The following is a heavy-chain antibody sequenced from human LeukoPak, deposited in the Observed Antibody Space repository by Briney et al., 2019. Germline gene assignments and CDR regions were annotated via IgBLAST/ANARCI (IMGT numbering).Heavy chain of an antibody. J-gene: IGHJ4*02. CDR3: ARDSVDTAMLG. D-gene: IGHD5-18*01. CDR2: ISWNSGSI. Sequence: GGSLRLSCAASGFTFDDYAVHWVRQAPGKGLEWVSGISWNSGSIGYADSVKGRFTISRDNAKNSLYLQMNSLRAEDTAVYYCARDSVDTAMLGWGQGTLVTVSS. V-gene: IGHV3-9*01. CDR1: GFTFDDYA.